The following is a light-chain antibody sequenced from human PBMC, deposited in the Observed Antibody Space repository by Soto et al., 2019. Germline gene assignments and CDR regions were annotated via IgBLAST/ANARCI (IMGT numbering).Light chain of an antibody. CDR2: WAS. CDR3: QQYLNHLS. J-gene: IGKJ5*01. V-gene: IGKV4-1*01. CDR1: QSVLYSSNNKNC. Sequence: DIVMTQSPDSLAVSLVERATINCNSSQSVLYSSNNKNCLNWYQQKPGQTPKVLISWASAREAGVPDLFSGSGSATDLPLTISRLQAEDVTVYYCQQYLNHLSFGQGTRREI.